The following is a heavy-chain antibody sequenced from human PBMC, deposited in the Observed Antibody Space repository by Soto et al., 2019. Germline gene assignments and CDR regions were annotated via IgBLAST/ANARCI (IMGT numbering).Heavy chain of an antibody. CDR1: GGSFSGYY. J-gene: IGHJ6*02. CDR3: ARLPGYSYDFWSGYYTRKRNYYYYGMDV. V-gene: IGHV4-34*01. Sequence: SETLSLTCAVYGGSFSGYYWSWIRQPPGKGLEWIGEINHSGSTNYNPSLKSRVTISVDTSKNQFSLKLSSVTAADTAVYYCARLPGYSYDFWSGYYTRKRNYYYYGMDVWGQGTTVTVSS. CDR2: INHSGST. D-gene: IGHD3-3*01.